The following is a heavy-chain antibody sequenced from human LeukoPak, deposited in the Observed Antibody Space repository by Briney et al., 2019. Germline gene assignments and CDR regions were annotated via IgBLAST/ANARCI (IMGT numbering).Heavy chain of an antibody. Sequence: PGGSLRLSCAASGFTVSSNCMSWVRQAPGKGLEWVSVIYSGGSTYYADSVKGRFTISRDNSKNTLYLQMNSLRAEDAAVYYCARDTLTKGDYAPFDYWGQGTLVTVSS. CDR2: IYSGGST. D-gene: IGHD4-17*01. J-gene: IGHJ4*02. CDR3: ARDTLTKGDYAPFDY. V-gene: IGHV3-53*01. CDR1: GFTVSSNC.